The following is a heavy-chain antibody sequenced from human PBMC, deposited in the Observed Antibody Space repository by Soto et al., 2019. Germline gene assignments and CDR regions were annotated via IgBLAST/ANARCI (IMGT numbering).Heavy chain of an antibody. CDR2: IYYSGST. CDR3: AREQNYGAPGLFDY. CDR1: GGSISSYY. J-gene: IGHJ4*02. D-gene: IGHD1-7*01. V-gene: IGHV4-59*01. Sequence: SETLSLTCTVSGGSISSYYWSWIRQPPGKGLEWIGYIYYSGSTNYNPSLKSRVTISVDTSKNQFSLKLSSVTAADTAVYYCAREQNYGAPGLFDYWGQGTLVTVSS.